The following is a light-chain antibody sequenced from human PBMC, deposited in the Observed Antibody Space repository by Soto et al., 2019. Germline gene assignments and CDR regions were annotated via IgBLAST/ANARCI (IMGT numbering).Light chain of an antibody. J-gene: IGLJ2*01. CDR3: TSYTSTTTPV. CDR2: EVS. CDR1: SSDVGGYNY. V-gene: IGLV2-14*01. Sequence: QSAPTQPASVSGSPGQSITISCTGTSSDVGGYNYVSWYQQHPGKAPKVMIYEVSYRPSGVSDRFSGSKSGNTASLTISGLQADDEADYYCTSYTSTTTPVFGGGTKLTVL.